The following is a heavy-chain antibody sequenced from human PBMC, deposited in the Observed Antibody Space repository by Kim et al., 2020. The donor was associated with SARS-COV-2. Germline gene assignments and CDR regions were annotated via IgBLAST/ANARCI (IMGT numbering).Heavy chain of an antibody. Sequence: GGSLRLSCAASGFTFSSYAMSWVRQAPGKGLEWVSAISGSGGSTYYADSVKGRFTISRDNSKNTLYLQMNSLRAEDTAVYYCATRPRPYCSGGSCYPDWGQGTLVTVSS. D-gene: IGHD2-15*01. CDR2: ISGSGGST. J-gene: IGHJ4*02. CDR1: GFTFSSYA. V-gene: IGHV3-23*01. CDR3: ATRPRPYCSGGSCYPD.